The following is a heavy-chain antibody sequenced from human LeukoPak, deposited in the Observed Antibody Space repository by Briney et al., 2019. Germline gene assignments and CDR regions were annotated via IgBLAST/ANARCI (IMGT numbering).Heavy chain of an antibody. CDR1: GFTFSSYG. CDR2: ISYDGSNK. V-gene: IGHV3-30*18. D-gene: IGHD5-12*01. J-gene: IGHJ4*02. CDR3: AKDRGWLRLFDY. Sequence: GGSLRLSCAASGFTFSSYGMHWVRQAPGKGLEWVAVISYDGSNKYYADSVKGRFTISRDNSKNTLYLQMNSLRAEDTAVYYCAKDRGWLRLFDYWGRGNLVTVS.